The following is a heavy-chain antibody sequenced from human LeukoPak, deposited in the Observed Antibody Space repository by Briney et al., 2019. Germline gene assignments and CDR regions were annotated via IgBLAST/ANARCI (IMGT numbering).Heavy chain of an antibody. V-gene: IGHV4-59*02. CDR2: IHYSGLS. J-gene: IGHJ4*02. CDR1: GGSVNGYY. D-gene: IGHD1-7*01. CDR3: ARDPPEDEWNSLDS. Sequence: SETLSLTCTVSGGSVNGYYWNWLRQAPGKGLEWVGFIHYSGLSVYSPSLQSRVSMSVDPSRNHFSLDLSSVTAADTALYYCARDPPEDEWNSLDSWGQGSLVTVSS.